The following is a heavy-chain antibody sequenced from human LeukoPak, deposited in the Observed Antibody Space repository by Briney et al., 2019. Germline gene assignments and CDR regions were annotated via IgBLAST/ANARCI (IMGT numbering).Heavy chain of an antibody. Sequence: SETLSLTCTVSGGSISSALYHWGWIRQPPGKNLEWLGSVYYTGSTHNNPSLKSRVTISVDTSKNQFSLNLSSVTAADTVVYYCVRADYNGGTPGSFDIWGRGTMVTVSS. D-gene: IGHD2-8*01. CDR2: VYYTGST. CDR1: GGSISSALYH. J-gene: IGHJ3*02. V-gene: IGHV4-39*01. CDR3: VRADYNGGTPGSFDI.